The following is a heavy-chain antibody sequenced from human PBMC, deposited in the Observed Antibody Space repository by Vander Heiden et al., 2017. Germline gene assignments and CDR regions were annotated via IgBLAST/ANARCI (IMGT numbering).Heavy chain of an antibody. CDR2: ISYDGSNK. V-gene: IGHV3-30-3*01. D-gene: IGHD6-13*01. Sequence: QVQLVESGGGVVQPGRSLRLSCAASGFTFSSYAMHWVRQAPGKGLEWVAVISYDGSNKYYADSVKGRFTISRDNSKNTLYLQMNSLRAEDTAVYYCARETSRLLISVYSSSWFDYWGEGTLVTVYS. CDR3: ARETSRLLISVYSSSWFDY. CDR1: GFTFSSYA. J-gene: IGHJ4*02.